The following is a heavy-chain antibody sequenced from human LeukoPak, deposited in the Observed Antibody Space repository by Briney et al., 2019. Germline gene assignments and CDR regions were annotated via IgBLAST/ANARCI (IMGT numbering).Heavy chain of an antibody. CDR2: INSSGSPI. V-gene: IGHV3-48*02. D-gene: IGHD3-16*01. Sequence: GGSLRLSCSASGFTFSDYTMNWVHQPPGKGLEWVSYINSSGSPIYYADSLKGRFTISRDNAKNSLYLQMNLLRDEDTAVYYCAKGRLPRGTYAGTNDVFDVWGRGTMVTVSS. CDR3: AKGRLPRGTYAGTNDVFDV. J-gene: IGHJ3*01. CDR1: GFTFSDYT.